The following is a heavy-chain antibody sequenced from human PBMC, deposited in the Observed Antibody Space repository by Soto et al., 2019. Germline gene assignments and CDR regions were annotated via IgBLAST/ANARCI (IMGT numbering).Heavy chain of an antibody. V-gene: IGHV1-69*01. CDR2: IIPIFGTA. CDR1: GGTFSSYA. D-gene: IGHD1-26*01. J-gene: IGHJ4*02. Sequence: QVQLVQSGAEVKKPGSSVKVSCKASGGTFSSYAISWVRQAPGQGLEWMGGIIPIFGTANYAQKFQGRVTITADESTSTANMELSSLRSEDKAVYYCARVWGLVGVTRYYFDYWGQGTLVTVSS. CDR3: ARVWGLVGVTRYYFDY.